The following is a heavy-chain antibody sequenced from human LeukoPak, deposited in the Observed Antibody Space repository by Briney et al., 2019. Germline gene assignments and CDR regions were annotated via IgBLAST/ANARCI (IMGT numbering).Heavy chain of an antibody. Sequence: GGSLRLSCAASGLTFRSYAMNWVRQAPGKGLEWVSAISGSGGSTYYADSVKGRFTISRDNAKNSLYLQMNSLRAEDTAVYYCARGIMITFGGVIVPYFDYWGQGTLVTVSS. CDR3: ARGIMITFGGVIVPYFDY. CDR2: ISGSGGST. CDR1: GLTFRSYA. J-gene: IGHJ4*02. V-gene: IGHV3-23*01. D-gene: IGHD3-16*02.